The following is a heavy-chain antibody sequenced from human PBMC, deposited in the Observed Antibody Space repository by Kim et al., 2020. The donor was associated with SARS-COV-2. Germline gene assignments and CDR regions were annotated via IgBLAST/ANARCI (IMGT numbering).Heavy chain of an antibody. CDR1: GGSISSSSYY. V-gene: IGHV4-39*01. D-gene: IGHD3-10*01. Sequence: SETLSLTCTVSGGSISSSSYYWGWIRQPPGKGLEWIGSIYYSGSTYYNPSLKSRVTISVDTSKNQFSLKLSSVTAADTAVYYCARTGIGSGFGELSDLWGRGTLVTVSS. J-gene: IGHJ2*01. CDR3: ARTGIGSGFGELSDL. CDR2: IYYSGST.